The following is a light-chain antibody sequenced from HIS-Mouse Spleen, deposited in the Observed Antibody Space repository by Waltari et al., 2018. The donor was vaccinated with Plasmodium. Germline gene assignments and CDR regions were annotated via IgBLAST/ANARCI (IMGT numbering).Light chain of an antibody. CDR1: QDISNY. V-gene: IGKV1-33*01. CDR2: DAS. CDR3: QQYDNLPYT. Sequence: DIQMTQSPSSLSASVGDRVTITCRASQDISNYLNWYQQKPGKAPKLLIYDASNLETGVPARFSGSGSGTDFTFTISSLQPEDIATYDCQQYDNLPYTFGQGTKLAIK. J-gene: IGKJ2*01.